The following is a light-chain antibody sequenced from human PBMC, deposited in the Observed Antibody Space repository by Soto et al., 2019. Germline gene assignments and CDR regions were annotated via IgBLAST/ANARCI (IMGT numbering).Light chain of an antibody. CDR3: QQYGSSPET. CDR1: QSVSSSY. Sequence: EIVLTQPPGTLSLSPGERATLSCRASQSVSSSYLAWYQQKPGQAPRLLIYGVSSRATGIPDRFSGSGSGTDFTLTISRLEPEDFAVYYCQQYGSSPETFGQGTKVDIK. CDR2: GVS. V-gene: IGKV3-20*01. J-gene: IGKJ1*01.